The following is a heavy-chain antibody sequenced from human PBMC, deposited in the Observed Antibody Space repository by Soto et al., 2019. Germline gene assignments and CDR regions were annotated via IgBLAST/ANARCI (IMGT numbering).Heavy chain of an antibody. CDR1: GFTFSDYY. CDR2: ISSSGSTI. V-gene: IGHV3-11*01. J-gene: IGHJ6*03. D-gene: IGHD3-3*01. CDR3: ARVPYDLGYYYYYMDV. Sequence: GGSLRLSCAASGFTFSDYYMSWIRQAPGKGLEWVSYISSSGSTIYYADSVKGRFTISRDNAKNSLYLQMNSLRAEDTAVYYCARVPYDLGYYYYYMDVWGKGTTVTVSS.